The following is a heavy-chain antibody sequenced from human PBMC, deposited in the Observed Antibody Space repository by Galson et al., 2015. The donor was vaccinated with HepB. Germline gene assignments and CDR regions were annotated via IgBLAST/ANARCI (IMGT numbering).Heavy chain of an antibody. D-gene: IGHD3-22*01. CDR1: GFTFSSYA. V-gene: IGHV3-64D*06. CDR3: VNHGGGAGGYYLNFDY. J-gene: IGHJ4*02. CDR2: ISSNGGST. Sequence: SLRLSCAASGFTFSSYAMHWVRQAPGKGLEYVSAISSNGGSTYYADSVKGRFTISRDNSKNTLYLQMSSLRAEDTAVYYCVNHGGGAGGYYLNFDYWGQGTLVTVSS.